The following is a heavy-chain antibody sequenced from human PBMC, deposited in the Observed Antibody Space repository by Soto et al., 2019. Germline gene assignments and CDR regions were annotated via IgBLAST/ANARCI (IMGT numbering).Heavy chain of an antibody. J-gene: IGHJ3*02. Sequence: QITLKESGPPLVKPTQTLTLTCTFSGFSFTTSGVGVGWIRQSPGKALEWLALIYWDDDRRYSPSLKNRLTITKDTSKNQVVLTATNMDPVDTATYYCAHSAFSYHRTDYSLDHAFDIWGQGTMVTVSS. CDR2: IYWDDDR. CDR3: AHSAFSYHRTDYSLDHAFDI. D-gene: IGHD3-22*01. CDR1: GFSFTTSGVG. V-gene: IGHV2-5*02.